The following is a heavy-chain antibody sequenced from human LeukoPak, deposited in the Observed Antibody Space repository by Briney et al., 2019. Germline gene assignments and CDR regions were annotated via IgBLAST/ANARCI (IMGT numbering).Heavy chain of an antibody. J-gene: IGHJ6*03. V-gene: IGHV3-53*01. Sequence: GGSLRLSCAASGFTVSSDYMSWVRQAPGKGLEWVSVIYSGGSTYYADSVKGRFTISRDNSKNTLYLQMNSLRAEDTAVYYCARDRTSSSWPYMDVWGKGTTVTVSS. CDR1: GFTVSSDY. CDR3: ARDRTSSSWPYMDV. CDR2: IYSGGST. D-gene: IGHD6-6*01.